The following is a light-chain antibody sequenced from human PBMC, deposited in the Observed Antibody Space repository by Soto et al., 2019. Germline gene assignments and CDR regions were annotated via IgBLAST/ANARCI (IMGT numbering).Light chain of an antibody. J-gene: IGKJ1*01. CDR3: QQYGSSGT. V-gene: IGKV3-20*01. CDR2: GAS. Sequence: EIVLTQSPGTLSLSPGERETLSCRASQSIDSSYLAWYQQKPGQAPRLLIYGASTRATGIPARFSGSGSETEFTLTISRLEPEDFAVYYCQQYGSSGTFGQGTKVDIK. CDR1: QSIDSSY.